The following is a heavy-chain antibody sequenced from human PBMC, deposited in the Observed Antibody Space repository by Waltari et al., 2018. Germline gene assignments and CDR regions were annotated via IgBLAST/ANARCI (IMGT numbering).Heavy chain of an antibody. D-gene: IGHD6-6*01. Sequence: QVQLQQWGAGLLKPSETLSLTCAVYGGSFSGYYWSWLRQPPGKGLDWIGEINHSGSTNYNPSLKSRVTISVDTSKNQFSLKLSSVTAADTAVYYCARGIAARPHYYYYYMDVWGKGTTVTISS. CDR2: INHSGST. CDR3: ARGIAARPHYYYYYMDV. V-gene: IGHV4-34*01. CDR1: GGSFSGYY. J-gene: IGHJ6*03.